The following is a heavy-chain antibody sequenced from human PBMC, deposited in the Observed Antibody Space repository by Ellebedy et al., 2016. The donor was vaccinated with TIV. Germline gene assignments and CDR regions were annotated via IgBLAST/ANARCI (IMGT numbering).Heavy chain of an antibody. D-gene: IGHD5-24*01. CDR3: ARGAMALS. CDR1: GYSFTSPG. Sequence: AASVKVSCKASGYSFTSPGITWVRQAPGQGLQWMGWVTAYNRDTYYAQNFQGRVTFTKDTSSSTAYLELRSLTSNDTGVYYCARGAMALSWGQGTLVTVSS. V-gene: IGHV1-18*01. J-gene: IGHJ5*02. CDR2: VTAYNRDT.